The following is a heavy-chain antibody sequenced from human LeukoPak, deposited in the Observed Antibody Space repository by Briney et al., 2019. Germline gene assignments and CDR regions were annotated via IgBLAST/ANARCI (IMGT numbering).Heavy chain of an antibody. D-gene: IGHD3-10*01. CDR1: GFTFRSHS. Sequence: GGSLRLSCAASGFTFRSHSLDWVRQAPGKGLEWVSAISGSGGSTYYADSVKGRFTISRDNSKNTLYLQMNSLRAEDTAVYYCAKDRKVRGVSDAFDIWGQGTMVTVSS. CDR2: ISGSGGST. V-gene: IGHV3-23*01. CDR3: AKDRKVRGVSDAFDI. J-gene: IGHJ3*02.